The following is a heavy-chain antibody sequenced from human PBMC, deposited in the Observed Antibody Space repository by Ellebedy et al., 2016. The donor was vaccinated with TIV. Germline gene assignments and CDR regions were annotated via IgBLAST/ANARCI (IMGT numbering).Heavy chain of an antibody. V-gene: IGHV3-7*01. CDR2: IKQDGSEK. Sequence: GESLKISCAASGFTFSSYWMSWVRQAPGKGLEWVANIKQDGSEKYYVDSVKGRFTISRDNSKNTLYLQMNSLRAEDTAVYYCARACVPVRFLEWLLTARLCPWGQGTLVTVSS. J-gene: IGHJ5*02. CDR3: ARACVPVRFLEWLLTARLCP. CDR1: GFTFSSYW. D-gene: IGHD3-3*01.